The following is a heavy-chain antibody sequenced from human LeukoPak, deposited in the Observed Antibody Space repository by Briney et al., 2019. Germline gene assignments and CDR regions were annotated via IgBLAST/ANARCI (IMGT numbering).Heavy chain of an antibody. D-gene: IGHD3-10*01. V-gene: IGHV4-4*07. J-gene: IGHJ4*02. CDR1: GVSISSYY. CDR2: IYTSGST. Sequence: SETLSLTCTVSGVSISSYYWSWIRQPPGKGLEWIGRIYTSGSTNYNPSLKSRVTMSVDTSRNQFSLKLSSVTAADTAVYYCARGLWFGDENPPYFDYWGQGILVTVSS. CDR3: ARGLWFGDENPPYFDY.